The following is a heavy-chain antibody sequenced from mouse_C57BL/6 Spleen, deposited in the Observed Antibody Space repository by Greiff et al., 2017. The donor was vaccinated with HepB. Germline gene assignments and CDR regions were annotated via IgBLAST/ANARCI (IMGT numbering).Heavy chain of an antibody. Sequence: EVRVVESGGGLVKPGGSLKLSCAASGFTFSSYAMSWVRQTPEKRLEWVATISDGGSYTYYPDNVKGRFTISRDNAKNNLYLQMSHLKSEDTAMYYCARDNYGYFDYWGQGTTLPVSS. CDR2: ISDGGSYT. J-gene: IGHJ2*01. CDR3: ARDNYGYFDY. CDR1: GFTFSSYA. V-gene: IGHV5-4*01. D-gene: IGHD1-1*01.